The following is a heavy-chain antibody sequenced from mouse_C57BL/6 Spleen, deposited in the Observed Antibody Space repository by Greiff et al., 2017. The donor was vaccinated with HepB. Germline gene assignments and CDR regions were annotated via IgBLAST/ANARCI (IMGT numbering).Heavy chain of an antibody. CDR3: ARIPDGYGSSPDY. J-gene: IGHJ2*01. D-gene: IGHD1-1*01. V-gene: IGHV1-81*01. CDR2: IYPRSGNN. Sequence: VQVVESGAELARPGASVKLSCKASGYTFTSYGISWVKQRTGQGLEWIGEIYPRSGNNYYNEKFKGKATLTADKSSSTAYMDLRSLTSEDSAVYFCARIPDGYGSSPDYWGQGTTLTVSS. CDR1: GYTFTSYG.